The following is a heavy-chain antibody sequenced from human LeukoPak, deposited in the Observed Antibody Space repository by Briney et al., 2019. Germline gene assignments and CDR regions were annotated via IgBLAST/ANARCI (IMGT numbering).Heavy chain of an antibody. CDR1: GGSFSGYY. V-gene: IGHV4-34*01. CDR2: INHSGST. CDR3: ARGWSVRGWFDP. D-gene: IGHD2-8*02. Sequence: PSETLSLTCAVYGGSFSGYYWSWIRQPPGKGLEWIGEINHSGSTNYNPSLKSRVTISVDTSKNQFSLKLSSVTAADTAVYYCARGWSVRGWFDPWGQGTLVTVSS. J-gene: IGHJ5*02.